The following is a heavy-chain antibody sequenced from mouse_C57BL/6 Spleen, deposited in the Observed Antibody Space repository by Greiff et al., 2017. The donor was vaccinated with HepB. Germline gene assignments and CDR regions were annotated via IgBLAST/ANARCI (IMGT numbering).Heavy chain of an antibody. J-gene: IGHJ1*03. CDR3: AREITTVVATHWYFDV. D-gene: IGHD1-1*01. Sequence: DVMLVESGGDLVKPGGSLKLSCAASGFTFSSYGMSWVRQTPDKRLEWVATISSGGSYTYYPDSVKGRFTISRDNAKNTLYLQMSSLKSEDTAMYYCAREITTVVATHWYFDVWGTGTTVTVSS. V-gene: IGHV5-6*02. CDR1: GFTFSSYG. CDR2: ISSGGSYT.